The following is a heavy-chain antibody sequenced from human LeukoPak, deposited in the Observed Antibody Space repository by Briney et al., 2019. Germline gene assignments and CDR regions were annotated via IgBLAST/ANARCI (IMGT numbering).Heavy chain of an antibody. CDR1: GFTFSSYG. Sequence: GGSLRLSCAASGFTFSSYGMHWVRQAPGKGLEWVAFIRYDGSNKYYADSVKGRFTISRDNSKNTLYLQMNSLRAEDTAVYYCAKPAYSSSWYWWNYFDYWGQGTLVTVSS. J-gene: IGHJ4*02. CDR3: AKPAYSSSWYWWNYFDY. D-gene: IGHD6-13*01. V-gene: IGHV3-30*02. CDR2: IRYDGSNK.